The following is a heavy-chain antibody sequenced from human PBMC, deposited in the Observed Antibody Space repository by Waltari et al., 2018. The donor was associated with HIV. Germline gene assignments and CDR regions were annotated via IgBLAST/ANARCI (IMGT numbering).Heavy chain of an antibody. CDR1: GGRVSSSV. CDR2: IIPLFGEA. D-gene: IGHD3-22*01. Sequence: VPLVQSGAEVKKSGSSVKVSCKASGGRVSSSVISWGRQAPGQGLGWMGAIIPLFGEANYAQKFQGRLTITADESTSTAYMELSSLRSEDTAVYYCARVPDRSGYQRYAMDVWGQGTTVTVS. V-gene: IGHV1-69*01. CDR3: ARVPDRSGYQRYAMDV. J-gene: IGHJ6*02.